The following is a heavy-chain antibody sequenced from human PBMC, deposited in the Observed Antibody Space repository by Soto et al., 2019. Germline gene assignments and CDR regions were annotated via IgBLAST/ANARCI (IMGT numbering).Heavy chain of an antibody. J-gene: IGHJ6*02. CDR2: IKEDGSEK. Sequence: GGSLRLSCVASGFTFSNHWMSWVRQAPGKGLEWVANIKEDGSEKYYVDSVKGRFTISRDNAENSVYLQMNSLRAGDTAVYYCARGHYGMDVWGQGATVTVSS. CDR3: ARGHYGMDV. CDR1: GFTFSNHW. V-gene: IGHV3-7*03.